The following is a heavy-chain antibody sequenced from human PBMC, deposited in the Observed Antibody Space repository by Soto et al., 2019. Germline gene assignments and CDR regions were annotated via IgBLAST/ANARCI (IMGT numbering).Heavy chain of an antibody. J-gene: IGHJ4*02. V-gene: IGHV1-69*01. CDR1: GGTFSSYA. D-gene: IGHD5-12*01. Sequence: QVQLVQSGAEVKKPGSSVKVSCKASGGTFSSYAISWVRQAPGQGLEWMGGIIPIFGTANYAQKFQGRVTITADESTSTAYKELSSLRSEDTAVYYCARSVADIVATIGFDYWGQGTLVTVSS. CDR2: IIPIFGTA. CDR3: ARSVADIVATIGFDY.